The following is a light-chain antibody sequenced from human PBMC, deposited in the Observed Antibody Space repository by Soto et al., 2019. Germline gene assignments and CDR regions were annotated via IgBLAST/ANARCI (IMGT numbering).Light chain of an antibody. CDR2: DAS. CDR3: QRRSTWLT. J-gene: IGKJ4*01. CDR1: QSVSSY. Sequence: EIVLTQSPATLSLSPGERATLSCRASQSVSSYLAWYQQKPGQAPRLLIYDASSRATGIPARFSGSGSGTDFPPTISSLEPEDFTFYYCQRRSTWLTFGEGTKVEIK. V-gene: IGKV3-11*01.